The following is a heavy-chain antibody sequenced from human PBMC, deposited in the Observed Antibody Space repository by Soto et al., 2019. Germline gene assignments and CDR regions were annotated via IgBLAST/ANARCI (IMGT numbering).Heavy chain of an antibody. CDR2: ISGSSDTI. CDR3: ARCSGNSCYYYGVDG. V-gene: IGHV3-48*02. J-gene: IGHJ6*02. CDR1: GFTFSSCG. Sequence: PGGSLRLSCAASGFTFSSCGMNWVRQSPGKGLEWVSYISGSSDTIYYADSVKGRFTISRDNAKNSLYLQMNSLRDEDTAVYYCARCSGNSCYYYGVDGWGQGARVTVSS. D-gene: IGHD2-15*01.